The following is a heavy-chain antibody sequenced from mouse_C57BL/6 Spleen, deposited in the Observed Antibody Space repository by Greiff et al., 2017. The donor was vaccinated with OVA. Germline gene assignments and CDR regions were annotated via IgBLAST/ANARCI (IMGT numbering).Heavy chain of an antibody. V-gene: IGHV1-69*01. J-gene: IGHJ4*01. CDR3: ARPDYTSYYAMDY. Sequence: VKLQQPGAELVMPGASVKLSCKASGYTFTSYWMHWVKQRPGQGLEWIGEIDPSDSYTNSNQKFKGKSTLTVDKSSSTAYMQLSSLTSEDSAVYYCARPDYTSYYAMDYWGQGTSVTVSS. D-gene: IGHD2-12*01. CDR1: GYTFTSYW. CDR2: IDPSDSYT.